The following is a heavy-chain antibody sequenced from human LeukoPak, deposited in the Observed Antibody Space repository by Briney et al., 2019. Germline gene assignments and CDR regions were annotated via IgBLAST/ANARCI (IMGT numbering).Heavy chain of an antibody. V-gene: IGHV4-59*01. Sequence: PSETLSLTCTDPGGSISSYYRSWIRQPPGKGLESMWHIYYSGGINYILSLMSRVTISVDTSKNQFSLKLSSVTAADTAVYYCARRHGGGPFDYWGQGTLVTVSS. J-gene: IGHJ4*02. CDR3: ARRHGGGPFDY. D-gene: IGHD4-23*01. CDR1: GGSISSYY. CDR2: IYYSGGI.